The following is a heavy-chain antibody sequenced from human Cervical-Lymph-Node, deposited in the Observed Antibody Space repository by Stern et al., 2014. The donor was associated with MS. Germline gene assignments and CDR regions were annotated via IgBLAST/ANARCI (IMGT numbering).Heavy chain of an antibody. CDR1: GFTFGDYP. CDR2: IRSKAYGGTI. V-gene: IGHV3-49*05. J-gene: IGHJ4*02. CDR3: ARVVYTLTGYYFDY. Sequence: EVQLLESGGGLVKPGRSLRLSCTASGFTFGDYPMSWFRQAPGKGLEWVGIIRSKAYGGTIDYGASMKGRFTISRDDSKTVASLQMNSLKIEDTAIYYCARVVYTLTGYYFDYWGQGTLVTVSS. D-gene: IGHD3-9*01.